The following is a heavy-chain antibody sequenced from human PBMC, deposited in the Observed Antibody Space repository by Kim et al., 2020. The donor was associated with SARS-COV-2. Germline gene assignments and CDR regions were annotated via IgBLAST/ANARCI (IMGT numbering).Heavy chain of an antibody. CDR3: AKVGHYYDSSGSDFDY. Sequence: SVKGRFTISRDNSKNTLYLQMNSLRAEDTAVYYCAKVGHYYDSSGSDFDYWGQGTLVTVSS. D-gene: IGHD3-22*01. J-gene: IGHJ4*02. V-gene: IGHV3-30*02.